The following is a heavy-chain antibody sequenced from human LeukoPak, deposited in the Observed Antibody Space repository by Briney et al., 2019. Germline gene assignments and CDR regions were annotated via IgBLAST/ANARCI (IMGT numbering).Heavy chain of an antibody. CDR1: GASISSYY. V-gene: IGHV4-4*07. J-gene: IGHJ4*02. CDR3: ARYLVGATGFDN. Sequence: SETLSLTCTVSGASISSYYWSWIRQPAGQGLEWIGRIYSSGSRNYNPSLNSRVTMSVDTSKNQFSLKLSSVTAADTAVYHCARYLVGATGFDNWGQGTLGTVSP. D-gene: IGHD1-26*01. CDR2: IYSSGSR.